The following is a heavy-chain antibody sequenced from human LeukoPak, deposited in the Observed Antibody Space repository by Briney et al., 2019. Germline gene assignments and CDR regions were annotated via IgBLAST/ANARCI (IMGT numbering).Heavy chain of an antibody. Sequence: GGSLRLSCAASGFSFSNYGMHWVRQAPGKGLEWVAVIWYDGSNKYYADSVKGRFTISRDNSKNTLYVQMSSLRAEDTAVYYCARSNNGGWGYCDYWGQRSLVTVSS. CDR1: GFSFSNYG. V-gene: IGHV3-33*01. CDR3: ARSNNGGWGYCDY. CDR2: IWYDGSNK. J-gene: IGHJ4*02. D-gene: IGHD3-16*01.